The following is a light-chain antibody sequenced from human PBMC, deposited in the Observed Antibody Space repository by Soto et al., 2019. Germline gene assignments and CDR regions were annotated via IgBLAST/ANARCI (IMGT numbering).Light chain of an antibody. CDR2: HAS. V-gene: IGKV3-20*01. Sequence: EIVLTQSPGTLSLSPGEIAALSCRASQSVGNNFLGWYQQKPGQSPRLLIYHASNRATGIPDRFSGTASGTDFTLIISRLEPEDFAVYYCHQYASSPLTFGGGTKVEIK. CDR3: HQYASSPLT. CDR1: QSVGNNF. J-gene: IGKJ4*01.